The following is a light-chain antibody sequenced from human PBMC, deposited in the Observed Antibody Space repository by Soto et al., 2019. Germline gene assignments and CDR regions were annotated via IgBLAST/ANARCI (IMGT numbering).Light chain of an antibody. CDR2: DVS. J-gene: IGLJ2*01. V-gene: IGLV2-14*01. CDR1: SSDVGGYNY. CDR3: SSYTSSSTLV. Sequence: QSALTQPASVSGSPGQSITISCTGTSSDVGGYNYVSWYQQHPGKAPKLMIYDVSIRPSGVSHRFSGSKSGSTASLTISGLQAEDEADYYCSSYTSSSTLVFGGGTKLTV.